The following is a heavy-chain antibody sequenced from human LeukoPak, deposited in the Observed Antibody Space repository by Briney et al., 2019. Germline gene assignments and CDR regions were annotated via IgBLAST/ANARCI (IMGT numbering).Heavy chain of an antibody. CDR3: AISHYYDSSGYYGI. CDR2: ISAYNGNT. Sequence: ASVKVSCKASGYTFTGYGISWVRQAPGQGLEWMGWISAYNGNTNYAQKLQGRVTMTTDTSTSTAYMELRSLRSDDTAVYYCAISHYYDSSGYYGIWGQGTMVTVSS. D-gene: IGHD3-22*01. CDR1: GYTFTGYG. V-gene: IGHV1-18*01. J-gene: IGHJ3*02.